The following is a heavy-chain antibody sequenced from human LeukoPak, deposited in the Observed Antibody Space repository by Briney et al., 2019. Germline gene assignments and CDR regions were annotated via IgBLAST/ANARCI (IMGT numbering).Heavy chain of an antibody. V-gene: IGHV3-23*01. CDR1: GFSFSVYW. CDR3: AKDASSGWPNWFDP. Sequence: PGGSLRLSCAASGFSFSVYWMHWVRQAPGKGLEWVSAISGSGGSTYYADSVKGRFTISRDNSKNAVYLQMNSLRAEDTAVYYCAKDASSGWPNWFDPWGQGTLVTVSS. D-gene: IGHD6-19*01. J-gene: IGHJ5*02. CDR2: ISGSGGST.